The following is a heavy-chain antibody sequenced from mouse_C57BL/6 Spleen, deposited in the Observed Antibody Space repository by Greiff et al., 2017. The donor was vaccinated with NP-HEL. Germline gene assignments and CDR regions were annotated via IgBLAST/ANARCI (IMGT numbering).Heavy chain of an antibody. CDR1: GFTFSSYG. Sequence: EVQLMESGGDLVKPGGSLKLSCAASGFTFSSYGMSWVRQTPDKRLEWVATISSGGSYTYYPDSVKGRFTISRDNAKNTLYLQMSSLKSEDTAMYYCARYYYGSSYFDYWGQGTTLTVSS. CDR2: ISSGGSYT. D-gene: IGHD1-1*01. V-gene: IGHV5-6*01. CDR3: ARYYYGSSYFDY. J-gene: IGHJ2*01.